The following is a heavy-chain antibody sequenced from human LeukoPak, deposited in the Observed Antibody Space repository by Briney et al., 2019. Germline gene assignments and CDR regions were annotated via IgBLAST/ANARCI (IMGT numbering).Heavy chain of an antibody. CDR3: ARKGFDY. CDR2: INHSGST. Sequence: SETLSLTCAVYGGSFSGYYWSWIRQPPGKGLEWIGEINHSGSTNYNPSLKSRVTISVDTSKNQFSLKLSSVTAADTAVYYCARKGFDYWGQGTLVTVSS. CDR1: GGSFSGYY. V-gene: IGHV4-34*01. J-gene: IGHJ4*02.